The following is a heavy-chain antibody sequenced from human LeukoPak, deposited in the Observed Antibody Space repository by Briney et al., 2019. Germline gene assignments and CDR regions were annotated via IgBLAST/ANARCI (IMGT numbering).Heavy chain of an antibody. CDR3: ARVGGSYYRFDY. V-gene: IGHV1-46*01. J-gene: IGHJ4*02. D-gene: IGHD1-26*01. CDR1: GYTFTSNY. Sequence: ASVKVSCKASGYTFTSNYIHWVRQAPGQGLEWMGMIYPRDGSTSYAQKFQGRVTVTRDTSTSTAYMELSSLRSEDTAVYYCARVGGSYYRFDYWGQGTLVTVSS. CDR2: IYPRDGST.